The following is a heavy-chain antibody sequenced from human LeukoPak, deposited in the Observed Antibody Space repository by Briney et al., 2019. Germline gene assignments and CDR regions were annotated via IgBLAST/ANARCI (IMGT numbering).Heavy chain of an antibody. Sequence: GASVKVSCTASGYTFTGYYMHWVRQAPGQGLEWVGRINPNSGGTNYAQKFQGRATMTRDTSISTAYMELSSLRSDDTAVYYCARTDGVDYWGQGTLVTVSS. D-gene: IGHD4-17*01. CDR3: ARTDGVDY. V-gene: IGHV1-2*06. CDR2: INPNSGGT. CDR1: GYTFTGYY. J-gene: IGHJ4*02.